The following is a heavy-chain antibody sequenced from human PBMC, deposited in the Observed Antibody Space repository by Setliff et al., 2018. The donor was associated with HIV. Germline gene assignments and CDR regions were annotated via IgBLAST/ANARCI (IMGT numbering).Heavy chain of an antibody. CDR1: EFTFSNYS. J-gene: IGHJ4*02. V-gene: IGHV3-21*01. CDR2: ISSSGSYI. D-gene: IGHD1-26*01. Sequence: GGSLRLSCAASEFTFSNYSMNWVRQAPGKGLEWVASISSSGSYIHYADSVKGRFTISRDNAKNSQYLLMSDLRAEDTAVYYCAAVFTGEPGRSLDYWGQGTPVTVSS. CDR3: AAVFTGEPGRSLDY.